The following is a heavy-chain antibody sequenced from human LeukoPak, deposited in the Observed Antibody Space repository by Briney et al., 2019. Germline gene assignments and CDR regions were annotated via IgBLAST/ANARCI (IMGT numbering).Heavy chain of an antibody. CDR2: INPNSGGA. V-gene: IGHV1-2*02. D-gene: IGHD6-19*01. CDR3: ARGEGPTVAAPNYYYYCYYMDV. Sequence: ASVKVSCKASGYTFTGYYMHWVRQAPGQGLEWMGWINPNSGGANYAQKFQGRVTMTRDTSISTAYMELSRLRSDDTAVYYCARGEGPTVAAPNYYYYCYYMDVWGKGTTVTVSS. J-gene: IGHJ6*03. CDR1: GYTFTGYY.